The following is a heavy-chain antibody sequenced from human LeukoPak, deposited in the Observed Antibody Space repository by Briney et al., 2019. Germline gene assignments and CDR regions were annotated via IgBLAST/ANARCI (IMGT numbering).Heavy chain of an antibody. D-gene: IGHD5-24*01. CDR3: ARQRDGYNFHWFDP. V-gene: IGHV4-59*08. CDR2: IYYSGST. J-gene: IGHJ5*02. CDR1: GGSISSYY. Sequence: SETLSLTCTVSGGSISSYYWSWIRQPPGKGLEWIGYIYYSGSTNYNPSLKSRVTISVDTSKNQFSLKLSSVTAADTAVYYCARQRDGYNFHWFDPWGQGTLVTVSS.